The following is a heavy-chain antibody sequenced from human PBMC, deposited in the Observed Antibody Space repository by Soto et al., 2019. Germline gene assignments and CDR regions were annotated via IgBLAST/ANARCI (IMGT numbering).Heavy chain of an antibody. CDR3: TKDHSSTGWAFEP. CDR1: GFIFSDCG. Sequence: QVQLVESGGGVVQPGRSLRLSCEASGFIFSDCGMHWVRQAPGKGLEWVGVISYDGINKYYADSMKGRFTISRDNYKNMVYLQLHSLRVEDTAIYYCTKDHSSTGWAFEPWGQGALVTVSS. D-gene: IGHD6-19*01. CDR2: ISYDGINK. J-gene: IGHJ5*02. V-gene: IGHV3-30*18.